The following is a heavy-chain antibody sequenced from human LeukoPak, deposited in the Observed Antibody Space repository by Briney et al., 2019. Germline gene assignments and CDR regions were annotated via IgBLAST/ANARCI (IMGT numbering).Heavy chain of an antibody. CDR2: FDPEDGET. CDR1: GYTLTELS. J-gene: IGHJ4*02. V-gene: IGHV1-24*01. D-gene: IGHD3-22*01. CDR3: ATVGLGDSSGYYYFDY. Sequence: ASVKVSCKVSGYTLTELSMHWVRQAPGKGLEWMGGFDPEDGETIYAQKFQGRVTMTEDTSTDTAYMELSSLRSEDTAVYYCATVGLGDSSGYYYFDYWGQGTLVTVSS.